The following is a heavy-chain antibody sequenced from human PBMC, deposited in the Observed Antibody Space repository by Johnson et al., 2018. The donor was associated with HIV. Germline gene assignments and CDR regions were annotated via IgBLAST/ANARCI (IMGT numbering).Heavy chain of an antibody. CDR1: GFTFSSYG. CDR2: ISYDGNKR. Sequence: QVQLVESGGGVVQPGTSLRLSCAASGFTFSSYGMHWVRQAPGKGLEWVAVISYDGNKRYYADSVKGRFTISRDNSKNTLYLQMNSLRAEDTAVYYCARGGDSSKDRGAFDIWGQGTMVTVSS. CDR3: ARGGDSSKDRGAFDI. J-gene: IGHJ3*02. D-gene: IGHD6-19*01. V-gene: IGHV3-30*03.